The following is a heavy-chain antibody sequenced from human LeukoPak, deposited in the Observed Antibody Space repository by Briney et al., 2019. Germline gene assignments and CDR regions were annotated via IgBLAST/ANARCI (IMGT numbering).Heavy chain of an antibody. Sequence: PSETLSLTCTVSGYSISSGYYWGWIRQPPGKGLEWLASIYHSGTIYYNPSLKSRVTISVDTSKTPFSLKLTSVTAADTAVYYCARGLGRQQLVSPFDYWGQGTLVTVSS. CDR1: GYSISSGYY. D-gene: IGHD6-13*01. J-gene: IGHJ4*02. CDR2: IYHSGTI. CDR3: ARGLGRQQLVSPFDY. V-gene: IGHV4-38-2*02.